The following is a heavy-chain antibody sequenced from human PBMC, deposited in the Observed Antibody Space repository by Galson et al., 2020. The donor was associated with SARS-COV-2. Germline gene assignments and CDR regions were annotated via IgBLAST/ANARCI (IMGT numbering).Heavy chain of an antibody. D-gene: IGHD5-18*01. CDR3: ARGQRQLWLRISAYYYDS. J-gene: IGHJ4*02. V-gene: IGHV3-7*03. CDR1: GSTFSNYW. Sequence: GESLKISCAVSGSTFSNYWMTWVRQAPGKGLEWVANIVPNGSEKNYVDSVKGRFTISRDNAKKSLYLQMNSLRAEDTAVYYCARGQRQLWLRISAYYYDSWGQGTLVTVPS. CDR2: IVPNGSEK.